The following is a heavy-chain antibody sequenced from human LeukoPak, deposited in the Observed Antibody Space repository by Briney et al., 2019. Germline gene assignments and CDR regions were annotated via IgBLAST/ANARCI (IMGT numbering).Heavy chain of an antibody. V-gene: IGHV3-21*04. Sequence: GGSLRLSCAASGYTFSSYSMNWVRQAPGKGLEWVSSISSSSSYIYYADSVKGRFTISRDNAKNSLYLQMNSLRAEDTAVYYCAKWVAAAGPGYWGQGTLVTVSS. D-gene: IGHD6-13*01. J-gene: IGHJ4*02. CDR1: GYTFSSYS. CDR2: ISSSSSYI. CDR3: AKWVAAAGPGY.